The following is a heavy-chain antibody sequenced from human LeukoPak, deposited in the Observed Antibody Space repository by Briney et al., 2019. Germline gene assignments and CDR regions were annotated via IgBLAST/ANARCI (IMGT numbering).Heavy chain of an antibody. CDR3: TTSRDILTGYYALTGYCYYMDV. CDR1: GFTFSGSA. J-gene: IGHJ6*03. Sequence: GGSLKLSCAASGFTFSGSAMHWVRQASGKGLEWVGRIRSKANSYATAYAASVKGRFTISRDDSKNTAYLQMNSLKTEDTAVYYCTTSRDILTGYYALTGYCYYMDVWGKGTTVTVSS. D-gene: IGHD3-9*01. V-gene: IGHV3-73*01. CDR2: IRSKANSYAT.